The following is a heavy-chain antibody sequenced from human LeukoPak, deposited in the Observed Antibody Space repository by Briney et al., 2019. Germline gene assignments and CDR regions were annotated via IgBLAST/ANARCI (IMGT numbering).Heavy chain of an antibody. D-gene: IGHD3-22*01. J-gene: IGHJ3*02. CDR2: IYHSGST. Sequence: SQTLSLTCAVSGGSISSGGYSWSWIRQPPGKGLEWIGYIYHSGSTYYNPSLKSRVTISVDRSKNQFPLKLSSVTAADTAVYYCARGDYYYDSSGFAFDIWGQGTMVTVSS. CDR3: ARGDYYYDSSGFAFDI. V-gene: IGHV4-30-2*01. CDR1: GGSISSGGYS.